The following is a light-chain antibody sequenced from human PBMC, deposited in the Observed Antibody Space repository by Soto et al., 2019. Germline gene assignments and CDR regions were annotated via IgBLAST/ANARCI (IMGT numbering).Light chain of an antibody. CDR2: GAS. CDR1: QSVSSN. J-gene: IGKJ1*01. CDR3: HQYGSSQT. V-gene: IGKV3-20*01. Sequence: EVVLTPSPGTLSLSPGERATLSCRASQSVSSNLAWYQQKPGQAPRLLIYGASTRATGIPARFSGSGSGTDFTLTISRLEPEDFAVYYCHQYGSSQTFGQGTKVDIK.